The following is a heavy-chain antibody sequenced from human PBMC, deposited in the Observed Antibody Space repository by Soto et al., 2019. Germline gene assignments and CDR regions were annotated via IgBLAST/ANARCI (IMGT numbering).Heavy chain of an antibody. Sequence: PGGSLRLSCAASGFTFSTYSRNWVRQAPGKGLEWVSSITGSGTYISYTDSMKGRFTISRDDAKSSLYLPMNSLRAEGTAVYFCATSGDRSGWSFDYWGQGTLVTVSS. D-gene: IGHD6-19*01. V-gene: IGHV3-21*01. J-gene: IGHJ4*02. CDR2: ITGSGTYI. CDR1: GFTFSTYS. CDR3: ATSGDRSGWSFDY.